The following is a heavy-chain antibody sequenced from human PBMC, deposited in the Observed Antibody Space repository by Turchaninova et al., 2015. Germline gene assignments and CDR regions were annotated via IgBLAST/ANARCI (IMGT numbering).Heavy chain of an antibody. V-gene: IGHV4-34*01. D-gene: IGHD6-19*01. Sequence: QVQLQQWGAGLLKPSETLSLTCAVYGGSFSGYYWSWFRQPPGKGLEWIGEINHSGSTNYNPSLKSRVTMSVDTPKNHFSRKLSSVTAADTAVYDCARGRLVSGWVYYYYMDVWGKGTTVTVSS. CDR3: ARGRLVSGWVYYYYMDV. CDR1: GGSFSGYY. CDR2: INHSGST. J-gene: IGHJ6*03.